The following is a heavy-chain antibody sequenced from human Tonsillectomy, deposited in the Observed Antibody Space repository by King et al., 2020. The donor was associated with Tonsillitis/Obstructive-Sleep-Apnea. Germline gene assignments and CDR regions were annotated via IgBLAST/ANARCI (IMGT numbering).Heavy chain of an antibody. CDR3: ARGISGITGTPTYYYYMDV. J-gene: IGHJ6*03. CDR2: INTNTGNP. CDR1: GYSLTRFA. D-gene: IGHD1-7*01. Sequence: QLVQSGSELKKPGASVKVSCKASGYSLTRFAINWVRQAPGQGLEWMGWINTNTGNPTYAQGFTGRFVFSLDTSVSTAYLQTSSLKAEDTAVYYCARGISGITGTPTYYYYMDVWGKGTTVTVSS. V-gene: IGHV7-4-1*02.